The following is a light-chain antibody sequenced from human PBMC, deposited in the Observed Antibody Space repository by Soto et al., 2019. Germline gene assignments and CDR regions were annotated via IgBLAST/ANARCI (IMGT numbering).Light chain of an antibody. Sequence: QSVLTQPASVSGSPGQSITISCTGTSSDVGGYNSVSWYRQDPGKAPKLIIYDVTYRPSGVSNRFSGSKSGNTASLTISGLQSEDEADYHCSSFTSSITYVFGTGTNVTVL. CDR3: SSFTSSITYV. CDR2: DVT. CDR1: SSDVGGYNS. V-gene: IGLV2-14*01. J-gene: IGLJ1*01.